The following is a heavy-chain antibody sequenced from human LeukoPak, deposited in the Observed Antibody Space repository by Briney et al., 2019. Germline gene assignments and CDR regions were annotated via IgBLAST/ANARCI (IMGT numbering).Heavy chain of an antibody. CDR1: GYTLTNYD. J-gene: IGHJ6*02. Sequence: ASVKVSCKASGYTLTNYDVNWVRQATGQGLEWMGWMNPTSGKAGFAQRFQGRVSMTRNISISTAYMELSSLRSEDTAVYYCARDFFDGHGYTFYYYGMDVWGQGTTVTVSS. V-gene: IGHV1-8*01. D-gene: IGHD3-22*01. CDR3: ARDFFDGHGYTFYYYGMDV. CDR2: MNPTSGKA.